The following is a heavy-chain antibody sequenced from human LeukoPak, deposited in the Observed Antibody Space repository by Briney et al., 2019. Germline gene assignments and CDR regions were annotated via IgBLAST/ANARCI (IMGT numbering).Heavy chain of an antibody. CDR3: ARVSNYFDS. CDR1: GYSINSGYY. J-gene: IGHJ4*02. CDR2: IYHSERK. V-gene: IGHV4-38-2*01. Sequence: SETLSLTCAVSGYSINSGYYWGWIRQPPGKGLEWIGIIYHSERKSYNPSLKSRVNISVDLSKNQFSLKLTSVTAADTAIYYCARVSNYFDSWGQGTLVTVSS.